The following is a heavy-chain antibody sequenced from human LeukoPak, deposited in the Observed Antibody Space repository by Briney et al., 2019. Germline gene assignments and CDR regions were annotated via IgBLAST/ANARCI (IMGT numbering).Heavy chain of an antibody. J-gene: IGHJ6*02. D-gene: IGHD3-10*01. V-gene: IGHV3-30*18. Sequence: GGSLRLSCAASGFTFSSYGMHWVRQAPGKGLEWVAVISYDGSNKYYADSVKGRFTISRDNSKNTLYLQMNSLRAEDTAVYYCAEDRVRRYYYYYGMDVWGQGTTVTVSS. CDR1: GFTFSSYG. CDR3: AEDRVRRYYYYYGMDV. CDR2: ISYDGSNK.